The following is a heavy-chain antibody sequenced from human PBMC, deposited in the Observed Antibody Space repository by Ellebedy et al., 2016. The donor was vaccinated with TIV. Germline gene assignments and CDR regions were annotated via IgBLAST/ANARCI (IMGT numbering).Heavy chain of an antibody. CDR2: MNPNSGNT. V-gene: IGHV1-8*03. Sequence: AASVKVSCKASGYTFTSYDINWVRQATGQGLEWLGWMNPNSGNTAYAQKFQGRVTITRNTSISTASMELSSLRAEDTAKYYCATDPSRPGFWGYYFDYWGQGALVTVSS. CDR3: ATDPSRPGFWGYYFDY. J-gene: IGHJ4*02. D-gene: IGHD3-16*01. CDR1: GYTFTSYD.